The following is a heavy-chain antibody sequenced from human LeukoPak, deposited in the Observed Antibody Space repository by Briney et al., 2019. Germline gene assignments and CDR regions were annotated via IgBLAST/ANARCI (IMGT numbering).Heavy chain of an antibody. CDR2: IYHSGST. D-gene: IGHD5-18*01. J-gene: IGHJ4*02. CDR1: GGSISSGGYS. Sequence: SETLSLTCAVSGGSISSGGYSWSWIRQPPGKGLEWIGYIYHSGSTYYNPSLKSRVTISVDRSKNQFSLKLSSVTAADTAVYYCARDMGIGYSNGLYYWGQGTLVTVSS. V-gene: IGHV4-30-2*01. CDR3: ARDMGIGYSNGLYY.